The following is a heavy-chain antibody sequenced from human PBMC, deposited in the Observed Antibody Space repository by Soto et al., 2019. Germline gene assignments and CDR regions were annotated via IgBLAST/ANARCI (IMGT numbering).Heavy chain of an antibody. CDR3: ARELSGSWYNWFDP. J-gene: IGHJ5*02. CDR1: GFTFSSYS. V-gene: IGHV3-53*01. D-gene: IGHD6-13*01. Sequence: GGSLRLSCAASGFTFSSYSMNWVRQAPGKGLEWVSVIHSDATTYFADSVKGRFIISRDNSKNTVYFQMNSLRAADTATYYCARELSGSWYNWFDPWGQGTLVIVSS. CDR2: IHSDATT.